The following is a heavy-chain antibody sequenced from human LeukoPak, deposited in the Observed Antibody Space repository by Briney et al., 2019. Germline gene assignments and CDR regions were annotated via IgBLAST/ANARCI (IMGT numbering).Heavy chain of an antibody. CDR3: VSRRWIQLWSTFDY. V-gene: IGHV4-34*01. CDR2: INHSGST. J-gene: IGHJ4*02. D-gene: IGHD5-18*01. CDR1: GGSFSGYS. Sequence: PSETLSLTCAVYGGSFSGYSWNWVRQPPGQGLEWIGEINHSGSTNYNPSLKSRVTISVDKSKNQFSLKLSSVTAADTAVYYCVSRRWIQLWSTFDYWGQGTLVTVSS.